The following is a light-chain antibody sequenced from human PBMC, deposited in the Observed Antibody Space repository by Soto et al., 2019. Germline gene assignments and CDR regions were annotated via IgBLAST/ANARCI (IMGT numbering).Light chain of an antibody. CDR3: SSYTSSWV. J-gene: IGLJ3*02. CDR2: DVS. CDR1: SSDVGGYNY. Sequence: QLVLTQPASVSGSPGQSITISCTGTSSDVGGYNYVSWYQQHPGKAPKLMIYDVSNRPSGVSNRFSGSKSGNTASLTISGLQAEDEADYYCSSYTSSWVFGGGTKVTVL. V-gene: IGLV2-14*01.